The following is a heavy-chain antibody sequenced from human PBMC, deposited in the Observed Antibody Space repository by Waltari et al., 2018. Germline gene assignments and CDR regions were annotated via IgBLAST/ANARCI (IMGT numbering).Heavy chain of an antibody. D-gene: IGHD1-20*01. J-gene: IGHJ4*02. CDR3: ARDRWESNWYLGPFDL. V-gene: IGHV3-48*03. CDR2: ISTTGNVI. Sequence: EVQLVESGGGLVQPGGSLRLSCAASGFTFSSWEMNWVRQAPGKGLEWVSYISTTGNVIYYADSVKGRLTISRDNAKSSLYLQMNSLRAEDTAIYYCARDRWESNWYLGPFDLWGQGTLVTVSS. CDR1: GFTFSSWE.